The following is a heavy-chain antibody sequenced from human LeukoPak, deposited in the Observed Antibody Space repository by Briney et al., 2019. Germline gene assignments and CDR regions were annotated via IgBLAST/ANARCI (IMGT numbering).Heavy chain of an antibody. D-gene: IGHD3-10*01. Sequence: PSEALSLTCTVSGTSISNYHWSWIRQPPGKGLEWIGYVHYRGSTNYNPSLKSRVTISADTSKNQFSLRMRSVTAADTAVYYCARDLLRSSYYYFDYWGLGTLVTVSS. CDR1: GTSISNYH. V-gene: IGHV4-59*01. CDR3: ARDLLRSSYYYFDY. J-gene: IGHJ4*02. CDR2: VHYRGST.